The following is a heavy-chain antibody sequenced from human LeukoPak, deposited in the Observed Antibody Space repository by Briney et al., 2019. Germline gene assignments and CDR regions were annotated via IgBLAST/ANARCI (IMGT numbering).Heavy chain of an antibody. V-gene: IGHV4-39*01. CDR1: GGSINSSTYC. CDR2: FYYRGNI. D-gene: IGHD6-19*01. J-gene: IGHJ4*02. Sequence: SETLSLTCTVSGGSINSSTYCWGWLRQPPGKGLEWIGSFYYRGNIYYSPSLKSRVTISVDTSKNQFSLKLSSVTAADTAVYYCARYVKQWLVLSALDSWGQGTLVTVSS. CDR3: ARYVKQWLVLSALDS.